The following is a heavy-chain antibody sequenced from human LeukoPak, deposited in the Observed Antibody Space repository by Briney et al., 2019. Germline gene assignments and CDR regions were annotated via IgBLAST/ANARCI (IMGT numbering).Heavy chain of an antibody. D-gene: IGHD3-22*01. CDR3: AREFSDYYYSGPSPFDY. CDR1: GFTFSNYA. CDR2: ISGSGGST. Sequence: GGSLRLSCAASGFTFSNYAMTWVRQAPGKGLEWVSSISGSGGSTYYADSVKGRFTISGDNSKNTLYVQMNSLRAEDTALYYCAREFSDYYYSGPSPFDYWGQGTLVTVSS. J-gene: IGHJ4*02. V-gene: IGHV3-23*01.